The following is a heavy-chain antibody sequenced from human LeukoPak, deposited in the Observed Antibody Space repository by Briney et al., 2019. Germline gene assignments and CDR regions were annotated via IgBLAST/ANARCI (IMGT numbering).Heavy chain of an antibody. V-gene: IGHV3-30*04. J-gene: IGHJ6*02. Sequence: GGSLRLSCAASGFTFSAYAMRWVRQAPGKGLEWVAIISYDGNDYNYADSVKGRFTISRDNSKNTLYLQMNTLRPEDTAIYYCAHPRGPLWSGYKYERYYFNAMDVWGQGTTVTVSS. CDR3: AHPRGPLWSGYKYERYYFNAMDV. CDR2: ISYDGNDY. D-gene: IGHD3-3*01. CDR1: GFTFSAYA.